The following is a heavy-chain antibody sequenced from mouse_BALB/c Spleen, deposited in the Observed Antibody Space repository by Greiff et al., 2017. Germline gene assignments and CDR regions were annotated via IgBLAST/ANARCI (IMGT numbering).Heavy chain of an antibody. CDR1: GFPFSSFG. CDR3: ARLGYGNYFDY. J-gene: IGHJ2*01. Sequence: EVMLVESGGGLVQPGGSRKLSCAASGFPFSSFGMHWVRQAPEKGLEWVAYISSGSSTIYYADTVKGRFTISRDNPKNTLFLQMTSLRSEDTAMYYCARLGYGNYFDYWGQGTTLTVSS. V-gene: IGHV5-17*02. D-gene: IGHD2-10*02. CDR2: ISSGSSTI.